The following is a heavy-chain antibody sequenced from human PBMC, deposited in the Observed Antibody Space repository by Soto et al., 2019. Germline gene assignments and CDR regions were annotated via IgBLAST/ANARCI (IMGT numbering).Heavy chain of an antibody. Sequence: ASVKVSWKAAGYAFSSYGISWVRQSPGQGLEWMGWSSDYNGNTNYAQKLQGRVTMTTDTSTSTAYMELRSLRSDDTAVYYCARGSNHLLGSDFDYWGQGTRVTVSS. CDR2: SSDYNGNT. CDR3: ARGSNHLLGSDFDY. V-gene: IGHV1-18*01. D-gene: IGHD2-2*01. J-gene: IGHJ4*02. CDR1: GYAFSSYG.